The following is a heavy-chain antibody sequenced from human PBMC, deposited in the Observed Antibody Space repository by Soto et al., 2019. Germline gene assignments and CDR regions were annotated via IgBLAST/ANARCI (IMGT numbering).Heavy chain of an antibody. D-gene: IGHD6-13*01. Sequence: QVQLVQSGAEVKKPGASVKVSCKASGYTFTSYDINWVRQATGQGLEWMGWMNTNSGNPGYAQKFQGRVTMTRNTSISTAYMEMSSLRSEDTAVYYCARERSAAGTGWFDPWGQGTLVTVSS. CDR3: ARERSAAGTGWFDP. V-gene: IGHV1-8*01. CDR1: GYTFTSYD. J-gene: IGHJ5*02. CDR2: MNTNSGNP.